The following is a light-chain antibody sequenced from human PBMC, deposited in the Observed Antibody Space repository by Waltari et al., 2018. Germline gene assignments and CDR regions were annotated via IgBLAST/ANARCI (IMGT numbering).Light chain of an antibody. CDR1: QGISSY. Sequence: IQMSQSPSSLSASVGDRVTITCRASQGISSYINWYQQKPGKAPKLLIYYANSLASGVPSRFSGSGSGTEFTLTISSLQPEDFVSYYCQQGNNYPYSFGQGTKVEIK. CDR2: YAN. CDR3: QQGNNYPYS. J-gene: IGKJ2*03. V-gene: IGKV1D-13*01.